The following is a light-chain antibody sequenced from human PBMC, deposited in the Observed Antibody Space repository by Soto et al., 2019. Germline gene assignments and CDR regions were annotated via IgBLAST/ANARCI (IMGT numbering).Light chain of an antibody. CDR3: SSYAGSHTYEV. CDR1: SSGVGAYNF. V-gene: IGLV2-11*01. Sequence: QSALTQPRSVSGSPGQSVTISCTGTSSGVGAYNFVSWYQHNPGKAPKLILYDVIKRPSGVPDRFSGSKSGNTASLTISGLQTEDEADYHCSSYAGSHTYEVFGGGTKLTV. J-gene: IGLJ3*02. CDR2: DVI.